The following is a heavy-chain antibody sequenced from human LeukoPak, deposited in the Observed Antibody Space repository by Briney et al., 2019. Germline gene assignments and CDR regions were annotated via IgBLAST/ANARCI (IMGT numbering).Heavy chain of an antibody. D-gene: IGHD6-13*01. CDR2: MSSDGTNK. Sequence: QPGGSLRLSCAASGFTFSSYGMHWVPQAPGKGLEWVAAMSSDGTNKYYADSVKGRFTISRDNSKNTLYLQMNSLRAEDTAVYYCAKALAATGIGGYFDYWGQGTLVTVSS. CDR3: AKALAATGIGGYFDY. CDR1: GFTFSSYG. J-gene: IGHJ4*02. V-gene: IGHV3-30*18.